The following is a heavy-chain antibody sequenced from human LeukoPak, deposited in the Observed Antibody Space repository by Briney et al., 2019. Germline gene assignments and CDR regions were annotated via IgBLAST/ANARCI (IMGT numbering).Heavy chain of an antibody. Sequence: ASVKVSCKASGYTFSGYYMHWVRQAPGQGLEWMGWINPNSGGTNYAQKFQGRVTMTRDTSITTAYVELSRLRSDDTAMYYCARASFRRRETDYWGQGTLVTVSS. D-gene: IGHD3-10*01. CDR1: GYTFSGYY. J-gene: IGHJ4*02. CDR2: INPNSGGT. CDR3: ARASFRRRETDY. V-gene: IGHV1-2*02.